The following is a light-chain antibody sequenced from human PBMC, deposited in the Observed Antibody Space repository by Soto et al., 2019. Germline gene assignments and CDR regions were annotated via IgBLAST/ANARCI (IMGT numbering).Light chain of an antibody. Sequence: DIQMTQSPSSLSASVGDRVTITCQASQDISNYLNWYQQKPGKAPKLLIYDASNLETGVPSRFSGSGSGTDFTITISSLQPEDIATYYCQQYDNLPPLFGPGTKVDIK. V-gene: IGKV1-33*01. CDR1: QDISNY. J-gene: IGKJ3*01. CDR2: DAS. CDR3: QQYDNLPPL.